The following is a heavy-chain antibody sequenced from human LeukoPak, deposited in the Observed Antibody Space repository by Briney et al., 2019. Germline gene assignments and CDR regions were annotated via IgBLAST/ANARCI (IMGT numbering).Heavy chain of an antibody. Sequence: GGSLRLSCAASGFTFSSFAMNWVRQAPGKGLEWVSTMSGDATSTYYADSVKGRFTISRDNSKNTLYLQMNSLRAEDTAVYYCAKRTSGSSWYSSDYWGQGTLVTVSS. CDR1: GFTFSSFA. D-gene: IGHD6-13*01. J-gene: IGHJ4*02. V-gene: IGHV3-23*01. CDR2: MSGDATST. CDR3: AKRTSGSSWYSSDY.